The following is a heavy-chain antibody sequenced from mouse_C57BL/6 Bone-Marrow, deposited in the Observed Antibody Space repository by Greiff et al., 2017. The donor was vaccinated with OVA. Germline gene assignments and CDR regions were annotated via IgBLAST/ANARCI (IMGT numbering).Heavy chain of an antibody. V-gene: IGHV10-3*01. CDR2: IRSKSSNYAT. CDR1: GFTFNTYA. D-gene: IGHD2-4*01. J-gene: IGHJ2*01. CDR3: VREGLRQGSRYFDY. Sequence: DVKLVESGGGLVQPKGSLKLSCAASGFTFNTYAMHWVRQAPGKGLEWVARIRSKSSNYATYYADSVKDRFTISRDDSQSMLYLQMNNLKTEDTAMYYCVREGLRQGSRYFDYWGQGTTLTVSS.